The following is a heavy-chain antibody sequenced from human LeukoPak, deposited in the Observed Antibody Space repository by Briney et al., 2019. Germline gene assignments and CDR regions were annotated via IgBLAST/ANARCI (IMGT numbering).Heavy chain of an antibody. CDR1: GFTFTNFA. CDR3: AKLTSGWFEDF. D-gene: IGHD6-19*01. J-gene: IGHJ4*02. CDR2: IRASDGST. V-gene: IGHV3-23*01. Sequence: GGSLRHSCAASGFTFTNFAMTWVRQAPGKGLEWVSAIRASDGSTFYADSVKGRFTISRDSTKNTLYLQMNSLRAEDTAVYYCAKLTSGWFEDFWGQGTLVTVSS.